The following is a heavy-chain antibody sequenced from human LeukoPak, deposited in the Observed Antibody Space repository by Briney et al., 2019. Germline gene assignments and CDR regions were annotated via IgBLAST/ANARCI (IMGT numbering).Heavy chain of an antibody. J-gene: IGHJ6*02. CDR1: GGSFSGYY. V-gene: IGHV4-34*01. CDR3: ARASRPPRYYYYGMDV. Sequence: SETLSLTCAVYGGSFSGYYWSWIRQPPGKGLEWIGEISHSGSTNYNPSLKSRVTISVDTSKNQFSLKLSSVTAADTAVYYCARASRPPRYYYYGMDVWGQGTTVTVSS. CDR2: ISHSGST.